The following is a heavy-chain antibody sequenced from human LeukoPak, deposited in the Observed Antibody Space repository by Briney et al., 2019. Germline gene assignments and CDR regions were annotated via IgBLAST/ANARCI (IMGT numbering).Heavy chain of an antibody. Sequence: GGSLRLSCAASGFTFSSYWMHWVRQAPGKGLVWVSRINSDGSSTSYADSVKGRFTISRDNTKNTLYLQLNSLRAEDTAVYYCATGNYNRPFDYWGQGTLVTVSS. J-gene: IGHJ4*02. CDR3: ATGNYNRPFDY. CDR1: GFTFSSYW. D-gene: IGHD1-7*01. V-gene: IGHV3-74*01. CDR2: INSDGSST.